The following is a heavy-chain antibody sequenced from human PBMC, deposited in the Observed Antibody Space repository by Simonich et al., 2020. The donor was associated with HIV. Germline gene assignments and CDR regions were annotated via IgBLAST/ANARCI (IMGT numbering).Heavy chain of an antibody. CDR2: IFANGFT. CDR3: ARAPDYGANVYFDY. Sequence: QVQLQESGPGLVKPSETLSLTCTVSGGSISRYYWSWIRQPPGKGLEWIGYIFANGFTNYNPPLTSRVTMSVDTSKNQFSLKMTSVTAADTAVYYCARAPDYGANVYFDYWGQGTLVTVSS. D-gene: IGHD4-17*01. J-gene: IGHJ4*02. CDR1: GGSISRYY. V-gene: IGHV4-59*01.